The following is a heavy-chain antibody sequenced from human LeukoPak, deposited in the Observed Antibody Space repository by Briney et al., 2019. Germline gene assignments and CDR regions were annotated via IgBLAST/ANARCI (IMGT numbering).Heavy chain of an antibody. Sequence: GASVKVSCKASGYTFTSYDINWVRQATGQGLEWMGWMNPNSGNTGYAQKFQGRVTMTRNTSISTAYMELSSLRSEDTAVYYCARGRKLDDYVWGSYGDWGQGTLVTVSS. CDR3: ARGRKLDDYVWGSYGD. D-gene: IGHD3-16*01. J-gene: IGHJ4*02. CDR1: GYTFTSYD. CDR2: MNPNSGNT. V-gene: IGHV1-8*01.